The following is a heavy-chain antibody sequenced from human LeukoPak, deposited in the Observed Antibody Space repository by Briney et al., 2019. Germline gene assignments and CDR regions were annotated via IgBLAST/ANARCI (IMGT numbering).Heavy chain of an antibody. D-gene: IGHD3-10*01. Sequence: SVTVSCKASGGTFISYTISWVRQAPGQGLEWMGRIIPILGIANYAQKFQGRVTITADKSTSTAYMELSSLRSEDTAVYYCAREEWEFDGMDVWGQGTTVTVSS. CDR3: AREEWEFDGMDV. CDR1: GGTFISYT. J-gene: IGHJ6*02. CDR2: IIPILGIA. V-gene: IGHV1-69*04.